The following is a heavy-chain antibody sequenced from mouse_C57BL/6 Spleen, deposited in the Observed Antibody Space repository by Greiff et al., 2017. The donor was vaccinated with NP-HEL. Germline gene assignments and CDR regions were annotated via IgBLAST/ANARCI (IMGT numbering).Heavy chain of an antibody. Sequence: DVHLVESGGDLVKPGGSLKLSCAASGFTFSSYGMSWVRQTPDKRLEWVATISSGGSYTYYPDSVKGRFTISRDNAKNTLYLQMSSLKSEDTAMYYCARHALSTFAYWGQGTLVTVSA. CDR2: ISSGGSYT. CDR3: ARHALSTFAY. V-gene: IGHV5-6*01. J-gene: IGHJ3*01. CDR1: GFTFSSYG. D-gene: IGHD2-1*01.